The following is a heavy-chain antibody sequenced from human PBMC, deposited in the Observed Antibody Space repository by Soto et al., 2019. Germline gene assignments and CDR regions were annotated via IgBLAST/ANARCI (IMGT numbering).Heavy chain of an antibody. Sequence: QVQLQESGPGLVKPSQTLSLTCTVSGGSISSGGYYWSWIRQHPGKGLEWIGYIYYSGSTYYNPSIKGRLTISVDTSNNQFSLKRSSVPAAATTVSYCARSIDPWGQGTLVTVSS. J-gene: IGHJ5*02. V-gene: IGHV4-31*03. CDR2: IYYSGST. CDR1: GGSISSGGYY. CDR3: ARSIDP.